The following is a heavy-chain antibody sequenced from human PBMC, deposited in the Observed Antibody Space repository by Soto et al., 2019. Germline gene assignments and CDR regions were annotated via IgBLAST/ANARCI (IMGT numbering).Heavy chain of an antibody. D-gene: IGHD2-21*02. J-gene: IGHJ5*02. V-gene: IGHV1-18*01. Sequence: ASVKVSCKASGYTFTSYGISWVRQAPGQGLEWMGWISAYNGNTNYAQKLQGRVTMTTDTSTSTAYMELRSLRSDDTAVYYCARLASVAYCGGDCYSFWFDPWGQGTLVTVSS. CDR2: ISAYNGNT. CDR3: ARLASVAYCGGDCYSFWFDP. CDR1: GYTFTSYG.